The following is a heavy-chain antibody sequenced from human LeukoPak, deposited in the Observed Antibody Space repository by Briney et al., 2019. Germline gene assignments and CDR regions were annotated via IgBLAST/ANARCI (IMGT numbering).Heavy chain of an antibody. CDR1: GYTFTSYG. Sequence: GASVKVSCKASGYTFTSYGISCVRQAPGQRLEWMGWISGYNANTKYAQKVQGRVTMTTDTSTSTAHMELRSLRSDDTAVYFCAGDVGGPGGDFDSWGQGTLVTVSS. V-gene: IGHV1-18*01. CDR3: AGDVGGPGGDFDS. CDR2: ISGYNANT. J-gene: IGHJ4*02. D-gene: IGHD2-15*01.